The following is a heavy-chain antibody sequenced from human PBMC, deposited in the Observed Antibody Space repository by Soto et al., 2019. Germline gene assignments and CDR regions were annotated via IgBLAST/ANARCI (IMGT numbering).Heavy chain of an antibody. J-gene: IGHJ6*02. CDR1: GGTFSSYT. D-gene: IGHD3-10*01. CDR3: ARDENYYGSGSNYGMDV. Sequence: QVQLVQSGAEVKKPGSSVKVSCKASGGTFSSYTISWVRQAPGQGLEWMGRIIPILGIANYAQKFQGRVTITADKSTSTAYMEMSSVRSEDTAVYYCARDENYYGSGSNYGMDVWGQGTTVTVSS. CDR2: IIPILGIA. V-gene: IGHV1-69*08.